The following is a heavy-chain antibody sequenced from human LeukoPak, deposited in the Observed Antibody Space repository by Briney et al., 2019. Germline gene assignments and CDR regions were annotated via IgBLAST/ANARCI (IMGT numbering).Heavy chain of an antibody. Sequence: GRSLRLSCAASGFTFSSYAMHWVRQAPGKGLEWVAVIPYDGSNKYYADSVKGRFTISRDNSKNTLYLQMNSLRAEDTAVYYCARVNYDFWSGYNNLDYWGQGTLVTVSS. CDR2: IPYDGSNK. D-gene: IGHD3-3*01. J-gene: IGHJ4*02. CDR3: ARVNYDFWSGYNNLDY. CDR1: GFTFSSYA. V-gene: IGHV3-30-3*01.